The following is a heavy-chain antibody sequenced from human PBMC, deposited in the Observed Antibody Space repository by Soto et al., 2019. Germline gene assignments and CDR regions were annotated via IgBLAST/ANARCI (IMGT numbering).Heavy chain of an antibody. CDR3: ARDMVTFTGWSPRLFDY. CDR1: GGSISSYY. J-gene: IGHJ4*02. D-gene: IGHD6-19*01. Sequence: SETLSLTCTVSGGSISSYYWSWIRQPPGKGLEWIGYIYYSGSTNYNPSLKSRVTISVDTSKNQFSLKLSSVTAADTATYYCARDMVTFTGWSPRLFDYWGQGTPVTASS. CDR2: IYYSGST. V-gene: IGHV4-59*01.